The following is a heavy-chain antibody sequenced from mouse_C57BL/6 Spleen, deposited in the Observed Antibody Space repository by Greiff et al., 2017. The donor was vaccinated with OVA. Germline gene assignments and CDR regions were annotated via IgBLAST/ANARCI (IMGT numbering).Heavy chain of an antibody. CDR2: IDPETGGT. D-gene: IGHD5-1*01. CDR1: GYTFTDYE. J-gene: IGHJ2*01. V-gene: IGHV1-15*01. Sequence: QVQLQQSGAELVRPGASVTLSCKASGYTFTDYEMHWVKQTPVHGLEWIGAIDPETGGTAYNQKFKGKAILTADKSSSTAYMELRSLTSEDSAVYYCTDLPSVEGYFDYWGQGTTLTVSS. CDR3: TDLPSVEGYFDY.